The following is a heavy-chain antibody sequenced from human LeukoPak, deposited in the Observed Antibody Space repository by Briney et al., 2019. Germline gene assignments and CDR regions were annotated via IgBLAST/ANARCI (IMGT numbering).Heavy chain of an antibody. V-gene: IGHV3-48*03. J-gene: IGHJ6*04. Sequence: PPGGSLRLSCVASGFTFSTYEMIWVRQAPGKGLEWVSYISSSGSTIYYADSVKGRFTISRDNAKNSLYLQMNSLRAEDTAVYYCAELGITMIGGIWGKGTTVTISS. D-gene: IGHD3-10*02. CDR2: ISSSGSTI. CDR3: AELGITMIGGI. CDR1: GFTFSTYE.